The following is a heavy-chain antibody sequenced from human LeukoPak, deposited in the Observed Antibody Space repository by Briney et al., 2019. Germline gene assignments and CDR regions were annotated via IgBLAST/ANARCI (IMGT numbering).Heavy chain of an antibody. CDR1: GGSISSYY. CDR3: AAMEVGIRGYSGHDADY. Sequence: PSETLSLTCTVSGGSISSYYWSWIRQPPGEGLEWIGYIYYTGSTDYNPSLKSRVTISIDTSKNQFSLKLTSVTAADTAVYYCAAMEVGIRGYSGHDADYWGQGTLVTVSS. D-gene: IGHD5-12*01. CDR2: IYYTGST. V-gene: IGHV4-59*12. J-gene: IGHJ4*02.